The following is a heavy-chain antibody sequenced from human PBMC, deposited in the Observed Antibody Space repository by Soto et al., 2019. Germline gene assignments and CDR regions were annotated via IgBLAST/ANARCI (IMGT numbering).Heavy chain of an antibody. D-gene: IGHD2-15*01. J-gene: IGHJ4*02. CDR1: GFTFSSYS. V-gene: IGHV3-23*04. CDR2: ISSSGGST. CDR3: AKDLADTNCFDY. Sequence: EVQLVESGGGLVKPGGSLRLSCAASGFTFSSYSMNWVRQAPGKGLEWVSSISSSGGSTYYADSVKGRFTISRDNSKNPLYLQMTSLRAEDTAVYYCAKDLADTNCFDYWGQGTLVTVSS.